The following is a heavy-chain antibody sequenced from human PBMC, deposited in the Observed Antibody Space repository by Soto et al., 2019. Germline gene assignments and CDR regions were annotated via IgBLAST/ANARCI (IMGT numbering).Heavy chain of an antibody. D-gene: IGHD1-1*01. CDR1: GGSISSYY. J-gene: IGHJ4*02. CDR3: ARLESSIFDY. V-gene: IGHV4-59*08. Sequence: SETLSLTCTVSGGSISSYYWSWIRQPPGKGLEWIGYIYYSGSTYYNPSLKSRVTISVDTSKNQFSLKLSSVTAADTAVYYCARLESSIFDYWGQGTLVTVSS. CDR2: IYYSGST.